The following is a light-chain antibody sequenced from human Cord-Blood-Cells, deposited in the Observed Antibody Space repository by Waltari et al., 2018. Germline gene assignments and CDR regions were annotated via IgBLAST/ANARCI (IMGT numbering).Light chain of an antibody. J-gene: IGKJ1*01. CDR1: QSISSY. CDR2: AAS. V-gene: IGKV1-39*01. Sequence: DIQMTKSPSSLSASVEDRVTITCPASQSISSYLNWYQQKPGKAPKLLIYAASSLQSGVPSRFSGSGSGTDFTRTISSLQPEDFATYYCQQSYSTPWTFGQGTKVEIK. CDR3: QQSYSTPWT.